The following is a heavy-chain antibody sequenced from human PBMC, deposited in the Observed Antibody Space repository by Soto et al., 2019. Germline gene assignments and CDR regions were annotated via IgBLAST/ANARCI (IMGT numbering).Heavy chain of an antibody. CDR1: GFSFGDYA. CDR2: ISGTGSRT. D-gene: IGHD5-18*01. J-gene: IGHJ6*02. V-gene: IGHV3-23*01. CDR3: ARGGRYTYGYGDYSYGMDV. Sequence: GGSLRLSCAASGFSFGDYAMSWVRQAPGKGLEWVSGISGTGSRTSYADSVRGRFTTSRDNVNNTLSLQMDSLRAEDTAVYYCARGGRYTYGYGDYSYGMDVWGQGTTVTVSS.